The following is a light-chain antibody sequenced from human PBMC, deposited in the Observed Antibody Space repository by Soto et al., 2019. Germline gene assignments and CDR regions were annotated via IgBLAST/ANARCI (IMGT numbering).Light chain of an antibody. V-gene: IGKV1-5*03. Sequence: DIQLTQSHSTPSGSVGDRVTIXWRASQTISSWLAWYQQKPGKAPKLLIYKASTLKSGVPSRFSGSGSGTEFTLTISSLQPDDFAAYYCQHYNSYSEAFGQGTKVDIK. CDR3: QHYNSYSEA. CDR1: QTISSW. CDR2: KAS. J-gene: IGKJ1*01.